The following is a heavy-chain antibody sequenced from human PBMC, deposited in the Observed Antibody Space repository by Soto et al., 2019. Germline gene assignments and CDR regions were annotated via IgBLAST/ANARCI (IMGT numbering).Heavy chain of an antibody. CDR1: GGSLSDYS. Sequence: QVQLQQWGAGLLKPSETLSLTCAVYGGSLSDYSWTWIRQPPGKGLEWIGEINDSGSTNYTPSLDRRVTISRDTYKNRFSLKLSSVTAADTAVYYCARGSHKLHSYDSSGFYHYVDYWGQGSLVTVSS. D-gene: IGHD3-22*01. V-gene: IGHV4-34*01. J-gene: IGHJ4*02. CDR3: ARGSHKLHSYDSSGFYHYVDY. CDR2: INDSGST.